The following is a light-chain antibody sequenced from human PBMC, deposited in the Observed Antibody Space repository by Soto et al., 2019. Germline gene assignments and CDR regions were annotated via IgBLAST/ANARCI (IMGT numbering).Light chain of an antibody. CDR1: QTIDNY. Sequence: DIPMTQSPANLSASIGDRVTITCRASQTIDNYLNWYQQKPGKAPKLLISAASRLQSGVASRFSGVGSGTDFTLTINTLQPEDIATYFCQRGYTTPSFGGGTKVDNK. V-gene: IGKV1-39*01. CDR3: QRGYTTPS. J-gene: IGKJ4*01. CDR2: AAS.